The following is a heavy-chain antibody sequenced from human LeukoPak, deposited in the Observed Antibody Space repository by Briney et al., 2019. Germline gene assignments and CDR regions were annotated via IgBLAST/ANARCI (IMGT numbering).Heavy chain of an antibody. V-gene: IGHV3-53*04. Sequence: GGSLRLSCAASGFTLSSNYMSWVRQAPGKGLEWVSVIYSGGSTYYADSVKGRFTISRHNSKNTLYLQMNSPRAEDTAVYYCARDHRSALGHYYYYGMDVWGQGTTVTVSS. CDR2: IYSGGST. J-gene: IGHJ6*02. CDR1: GFTLSSNY. CDR3: ARDHRSALGHYYYYGMDV. D-gene: IGHD3-10*01.